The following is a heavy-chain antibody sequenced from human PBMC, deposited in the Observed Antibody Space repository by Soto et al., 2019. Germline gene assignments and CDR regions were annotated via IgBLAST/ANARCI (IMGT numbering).Heavy chain of an antibody. CDR1: GFSFSNYE. CDR3: ARDRAAGGY. D-gene: IGHD6-13*01. J-gene: IGHJ4*02. Sequence: PGGSLRLSCAASGFSFSNYEMTWVRQAPGKGLEWVAYISSGGDTIHYADSVRGRFTVSRDNARNSLSLQMNTLRVEDTALYYCARDRAAGGYWGQGTLVTVSS. CDR2: ISSGGDTI. V-gene: IGHV3-48*03.